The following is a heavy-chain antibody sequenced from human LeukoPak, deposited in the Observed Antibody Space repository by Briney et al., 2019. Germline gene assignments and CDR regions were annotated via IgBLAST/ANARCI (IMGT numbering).Heavy chain of an antibody. V-gene: IGHV4-30-4*01. CDR3: ARTYGSGSYAFDI. CDR2: IYYSGST. Sequence: PSQTLSLTCTVSGGSISSGDYSWSWIRQPPGKGLEWIGYIYYSGSTYYNPSLKSRVTISVDTSKNQFSLKLSSVTAADTAVYYCARTYGSGSYAFDIWGQGTMVTVSS. CDR1: GGSISSGDYS. J-gene: IGHJ3*02. D-gene: IGHD3-10*01.